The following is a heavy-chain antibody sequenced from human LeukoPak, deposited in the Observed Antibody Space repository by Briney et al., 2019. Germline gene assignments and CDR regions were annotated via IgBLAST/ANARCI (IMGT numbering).Heavy chain of an antibody. Sequence: GGSLRLSCAASGFTFSSYAMSWVRQAPGKGLEWVSAISGSGGSTYYADSVKGRFTISRDNSKNTLYLQMNSLRAEDTAVYYCAKDPSGRTRHLRYYYDSSGAFDYWGQGTLVTVSS. CDR1: GFTFSSYA. J-gene: IGHJ4*02. CDR2: ISGSGGST. V-gene: IGHV3-23*01. D-gene: IGHD3-22*01. CDR3: AKDPSGRTRHLRYYYDSSGAFDY.